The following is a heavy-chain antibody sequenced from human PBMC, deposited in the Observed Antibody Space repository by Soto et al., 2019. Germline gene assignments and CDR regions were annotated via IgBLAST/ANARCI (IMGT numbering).Heavy chain of an antibody. J-gene: IGHJ6*02. D-gene: IGHD6-6*01. CDR2: INAGNGNT. CDR3: AREGSQLVPHYYYYSGMDV. Sequence: QVQLVQSGAEVKKPGASVKVSCKASGYTFTSYAMHWVRQAPGQRLEWMGWINAGNGNTKYSQKFQGRVTITRDTSASTAYMELSSLRSEDTAVYYCAREGSQLVPHYYYYSGMDVWGQGTTVTVSS. CDR1: GYTFTSYA. V-gene: IGHV1-3*01.